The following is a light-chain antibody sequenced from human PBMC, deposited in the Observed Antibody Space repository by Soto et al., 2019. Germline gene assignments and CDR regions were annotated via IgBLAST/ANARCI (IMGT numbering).Light chain of an antibody. CDR1: QGISNY. CDR2: VAS. V-gene: IGKV1-27*01. J-gene: IGKJ1*01. CDR3: QRYNSAPPT. Sequence: DIPMTQSPSSLSASVGDRVTITCRASQGISNYLAWYQQKPGKVPKLLIYVASTLQSGVPSRFSGSQSGTDFTLTISSLQPEDVATYYCQRYNSAPPTFGQGTKVEIK.